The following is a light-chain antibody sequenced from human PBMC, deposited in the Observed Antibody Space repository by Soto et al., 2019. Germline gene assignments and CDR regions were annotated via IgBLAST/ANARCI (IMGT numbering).Light chain of an antibody. CDR1: QSVSSS. CDR3: QQYNSYST. Sequence: SQSPATLSVSPGERATLSCRASQSVSSSLAWYQQKPGQAPRLLIYEASNRATGIPARFSGSGSGTEFTLTISSLQPDDFATYYCQQYNSYSTFGQGTKVDI. J-gene: IGKJ1*01. V-gene: IGKV3D-15*01. CDR2: EAS.